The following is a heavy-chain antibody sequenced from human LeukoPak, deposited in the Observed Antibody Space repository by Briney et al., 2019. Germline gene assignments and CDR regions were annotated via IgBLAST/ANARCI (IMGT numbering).Heavy chain of an antibody. V-gene: IGHV3-53*01. D-gene: IGHD3-22*01. CDR1: GFSVTNNY. J-gene: IGHJ4*02. CDR2: FYVGGAT. CDR3: ARVAAWDSSGYLFDY. Sequence: AGGSLRLSCAVSGFSVTNNYMSWVRQAPGKGLEWVSVFYVGGATYYADSVKGRFTISRENAKNTLYLQMNSLRAEDTAVYYCARVAAWDSSGYLFDYWGQGTLVTVSS.